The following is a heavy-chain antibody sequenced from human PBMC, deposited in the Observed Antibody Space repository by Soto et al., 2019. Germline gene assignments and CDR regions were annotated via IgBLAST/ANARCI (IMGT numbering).Heavy chain of an antibody. CDR2: ISSSGSTI. V-gene: IGHV3-11*01. CDR1: VFTFSDYY. Sequence: KPWGSLRISCVSSVFTFSDYYMSWIRQAPGKGLEWVSYISSSGSTIYYADSVKGRFTISRDNAKKSLYLQMNSLRAEDTPVYYCASISYSSEDYWGQGTMVTVSS. CDR3: ASISYSSEDY. D-gene: IGHD6-19*01. J-gene: IGHJ4*02.